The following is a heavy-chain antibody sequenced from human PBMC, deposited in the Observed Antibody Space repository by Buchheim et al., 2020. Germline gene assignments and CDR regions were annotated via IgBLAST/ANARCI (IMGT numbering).Heavy chain of an antibody. D-gene: IGHD3-22*01. CDR2: IKEDGREK. Sequence: EVQLVESGGGLVQPGGSLRLSCAASGFSFSNNWMHWVRQAPGKGLEWVANIKEDGREKHYVDSVKGRFIISRDNAKNSLFLQMNSLRAEDTAAYYCVKGGYDLWGQGT. V-gene: IGHV3-7*01. CDR3: VKGGYDL. J-gene: IGHJ5*02. CDR1: GFSFSNNW.